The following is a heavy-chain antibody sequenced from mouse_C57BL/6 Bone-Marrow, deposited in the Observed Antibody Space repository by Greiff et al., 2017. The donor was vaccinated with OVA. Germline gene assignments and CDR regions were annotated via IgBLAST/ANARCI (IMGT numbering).Heavy chain of an antibody. V-gene: IGHV3-6*01. CDR2: ISYDGSN. J-gene: IGHJ3*01. CDR3: ARGAMVQFAY. CDR1: GYSITSGYY. D-gene: IGHD1-1*02. Sequence: EESGPGLVKPSQSLSLTCSVTGYSITSGYYWNWIRQFPGNKLEWMGYISYDGSNNYNPSLKNRISITRDTSKNQFFLKLNSVTTEDTATYYCARGAMVQFAYWGQGTLVTVSA.